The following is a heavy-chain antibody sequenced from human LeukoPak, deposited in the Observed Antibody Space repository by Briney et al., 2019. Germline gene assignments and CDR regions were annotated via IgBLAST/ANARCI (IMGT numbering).Heavy chain of an antibody. J-gene: IGHJ5*01. Sequence: SETLSLTCAVYGGSFSGYYWSYIRQPPGKGLDRIGEINHSGSTNYNPSLKSRVTISVDTSKNQFSLKLNSVTAADTAVYYCARRTYYYDSSAYQNWFDSWGQGTLVTVSS. CDR2: INHSGST. CDR1: GGSFSGYY. D-gene: IGHD3-22*01. CDR3: ARRTYYYDSSAYQNWFDS. V-gene: IGHV4-34*01.